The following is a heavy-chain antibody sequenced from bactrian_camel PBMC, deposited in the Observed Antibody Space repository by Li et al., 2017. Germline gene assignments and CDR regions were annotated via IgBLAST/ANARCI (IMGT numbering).Heavy chain of an antibody. CDR1: GFMFATYV. CDR2: ITVPGTT. D-gene: IGHD1*01. CDR3: AKDPTPTDGWATDFGS. Sequence: HVQLVESGGGLVQPGGSLRLSCAGSGFMFATYVMTWVRQAPGKGLEWVSTITVPGTTYYADSVKGRFTISRDNAKNTLYLQLNSLKTEDTAMYFAAKDPTPTDGWATDFGSWAQGTQVTVS. J-gene: IGHJ6*01. V-gene: IGHV3S1*01.